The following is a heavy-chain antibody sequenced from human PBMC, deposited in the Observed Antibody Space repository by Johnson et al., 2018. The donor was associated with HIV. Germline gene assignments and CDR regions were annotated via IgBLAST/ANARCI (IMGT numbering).Heavy chain of an antibody. J-gene: IGHJ3*02. V-gene: IGHV3-66*01. CDR1: GFTVSSNY. CDR2: IFSGGST. Sequence: VQLLESGGGVVRPGGSLRLSCAASGFTVSSNYMSWVRQAPGKGLEWVSVIFSGGSTYYADTVKGRFPISRDNSKNTLYLQMNSLRAEDAAVYYCARAGPYDFWSWGHHDAFDIWGQGTMVTVSS. D-gene: IGHD3-3*01. CDR3: ARAGPYDFWSWGHHDAFDI.